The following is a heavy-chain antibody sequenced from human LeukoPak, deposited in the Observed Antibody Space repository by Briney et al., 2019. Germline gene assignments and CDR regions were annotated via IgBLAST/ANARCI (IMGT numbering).Heavy chain of an antibody. D-gene: IGHD3-3*01. J-gene: IGHJ4*02. V-gene: IGHV3-23*01. CDR1: GFTFSSYW. CDR3: ARSTVRFLNDY. Sequence: GGSLRLSCAASGFTFSSYWMSWVRQAPGKGLEWVSAISGSGGSTYYADSVKGRFTISRDNSKNTLYLQMNSLRAEDTAVYYCARSTVRFLNDYWGQGTLVTVSS. CDR2: ISGSGGST.